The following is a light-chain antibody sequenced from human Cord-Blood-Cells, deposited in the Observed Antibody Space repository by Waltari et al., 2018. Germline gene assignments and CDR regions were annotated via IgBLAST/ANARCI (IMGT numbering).Light chain of an antibody. CDR1: QSLLHSKGYND. Sequence: DIVMTQSPLSLPVTPGEPASISCRSSQSLLHSKGYNDLDWYLQKQGQSPQLLIYLGSSRASVVPDRFSGSGSGTDFTLKISRVEAEDVSVYYFMQALQTPPYTVGQGTKLEIK. V-gene: IGKV2-28*01. CDR2: LGS. J-gene: IGKJ2*01. CDR3: MQALQTPPYT.